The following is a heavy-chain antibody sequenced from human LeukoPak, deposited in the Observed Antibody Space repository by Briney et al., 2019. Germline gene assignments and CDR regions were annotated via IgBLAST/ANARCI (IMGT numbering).Heavy chain of an antibody. J-gene: IGHJ4*02. D-gene: IGHD3-22*01. CDR1: GFTFSSYG. CDR2: ISYDGSNK. CDR3: AKDIKSSGYPYYFDY. Sequence: AGGSLRLSCAASGFTFSSYGMHWVRQAPGKGLEWLAVISYDGSNKYYADSVKGRFTISRDNSKNTLYLQMNSLRAEDTAVYYCAKDIKSSGYPYYFDYWGQGTLVTVSS. V-gene: IGHV3-30*18.